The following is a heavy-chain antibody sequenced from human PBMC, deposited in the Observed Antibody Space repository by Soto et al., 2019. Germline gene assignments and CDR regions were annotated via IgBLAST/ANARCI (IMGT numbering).Heavy chain of an antibody. D-gene: IGHD6-19*01. V-gene: IGHV3-30*03. CDR1: GFTFSSYG. J-gene: IGHJ4*02. CDR2: ISYDGSNK. Sequence: GGSLRLSCAASGFTFSSYGMHWVRQAPGKELEWVAVISYDGSNKYYADSVKGRFTISRDNSKNTLYLQMNSLRAEDTAVYYCATHSSGWGYFDYWGQGTLVTVSS. CDR3: ATHSSGWGYFDY.